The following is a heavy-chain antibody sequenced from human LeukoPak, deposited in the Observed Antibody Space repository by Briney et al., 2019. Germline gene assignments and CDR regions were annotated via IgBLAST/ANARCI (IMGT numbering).Heavy chain of an antibody. CDR3: AGLGYCSSTSCQIRGLDY. CDR2: INHSGST. D-gene: IGHD2-2*01. V-gene: IGHV4-34*01. Sequence: PSETLPLTCAVYGGSFSGYYWSWIRQPPGKGLEWIGEINHSGSTNYNPSLKSRVTISVDTSKNQFSLKLSSVTAADTAVYYCAGLGYCSSTSCQIRGLDYWGQGTLVTVSS. J-gene: IGHJ4*02. CDR1: GGSFSGYY.